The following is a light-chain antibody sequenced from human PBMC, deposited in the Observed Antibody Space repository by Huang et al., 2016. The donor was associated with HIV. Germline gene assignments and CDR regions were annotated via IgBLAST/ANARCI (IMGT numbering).Light chain of an antibody. J-gene: IGKJ2*01. Sequence: DIQMTQSPSSLSASVGDRVTITCRASQNICDSLNWYQQKPGQAPNLLIYAISILESGVPSRFSGAGTGTLFTLTISSLQPDDFATYFCQQSHGAPYTFGQGTRVEVE. CDR2: AIS. V-gene: IGKV1-39*01. CDR3: QQSHGAPYT. CDR1: QNICDS.